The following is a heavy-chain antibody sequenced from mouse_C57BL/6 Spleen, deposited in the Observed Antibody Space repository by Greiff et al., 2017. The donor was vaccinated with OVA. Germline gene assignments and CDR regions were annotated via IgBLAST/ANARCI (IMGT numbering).Heavy chain of an antibody. D-gene: IGHD3-2*02. CDR3: ARGSTAQAFYAMDY. V-gene: IGHV1-81*01. Sequence: QVQLKESGAELARPGASVKLSCKASGYTFTSYGISWVKQRTGQGLEWIGEIYPRSGNTYYNEKFKGKATLTADKSSSTAYMELRSLTSEDSAVYFCARGSTAQAFYAMDYWGQGTSVTVSS. J-gene: IGHJ4*01. CDR2: IYPRSGNT. CDR1: GYTFTSYG.